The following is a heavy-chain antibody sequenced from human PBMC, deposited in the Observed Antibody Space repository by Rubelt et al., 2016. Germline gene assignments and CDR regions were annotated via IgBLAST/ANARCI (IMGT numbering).Heavy chain of an antibody. J-gene: IGHJ4*02. CDR3: ARVWPAVYYYDSSGYLARLFDY. V-gene: IGHV7-4-1*02. D-gene: IGHD3-22*01. Sequence: GQGLEWMGYINTVTGNPTYAQDFTGRFVFSLDTSVSTAYLQISSLKAEDTAVYYCARVWPAVYYYDSSGYLARLFDYWGQGTLVTVSS. CDR2: INTVTGNP.